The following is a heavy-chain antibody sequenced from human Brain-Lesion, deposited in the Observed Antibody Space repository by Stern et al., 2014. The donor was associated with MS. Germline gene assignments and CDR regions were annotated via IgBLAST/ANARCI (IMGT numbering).Heavy chain of an antibody. CDR2: ISWNSGTS. Sequence: EVQLVESGGDLVQPGRSLRLSCAAFGFTFDDYAMPWVRQAPGKGLEWVAGISWNSGTSGYADSVKGRFTTSRDNAYSSLYLQMNSLRPEDTALYYCARDITGSSAYFAYWGQGTLVTVSS. CDR1: GFTFDDYA. CDR3: ARDITGSSAYFAY. D-gene: IGHD1-14*01. V-gene: IGHV3-9*01. J-gene: IGHJ4*02.